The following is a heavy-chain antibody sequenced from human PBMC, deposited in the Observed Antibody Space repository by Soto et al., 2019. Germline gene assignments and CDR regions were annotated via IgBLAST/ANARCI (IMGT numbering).Heavy chain of an antibody. Sequence: GGSLRLSCAASGFTFSSYAMSWVRQAPGKGLEWVSAISGSGGSTYYADSVKGRFTISRDNSKNTLYLQMNSLRAEDTAVYYCAKEGSVWGPTGDYYMDVWGKGTTVTVSS. CDR3: AKEGSVWGPTGDYYMDV. J-gene: IGHJ6*03. V-gene: IGHV3-23*01. CDR2: ISGSGGST. CDR1: GFTFSSYA. D-gene: IGHD3-16*01.